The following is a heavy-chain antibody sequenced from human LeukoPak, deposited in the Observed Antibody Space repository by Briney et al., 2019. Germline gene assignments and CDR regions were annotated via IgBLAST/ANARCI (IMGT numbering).Heavy chain of an antibody. CDR3: ARSGAGIDY. D-gene: IGHD6-19*01. J-gene: IGHJ4*02. CDR2: IDSSGGYM. V-gene: IGHV3-21*06. Sequence: GGSLRLSCEASGFTFNTYSMNWARQAPGKGLEWVSSIDSSGGYMFYADSVKGRFIISRDNAKDSLYLQMNSLRAEDTAVYYCARSGAGIDYWGQGTLVTVSS. CDR1: GFTFNTYS.